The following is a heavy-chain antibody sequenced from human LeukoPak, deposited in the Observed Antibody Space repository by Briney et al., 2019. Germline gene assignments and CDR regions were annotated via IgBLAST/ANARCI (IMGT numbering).Heavy chain of an antibody. J-gene: IGHJ4*02. CDR1: GYTFTNYG. CDR3: ARTGGYCSGGSCYFRSFDY. CDR2: ISGYNGNT. D-gene: IGHD2-15*01. V-gene: IGHV1-18*01. Sequence: ASVKVSCKASGYTFTNYGISWVRQAPGQGLEWMGWISGYNGNTNYAQKLQGRVTMTTDTSTSTAYMELRSLRSDDTAVYYCARTGGYCSGGSCYFRSFDYWGQGTLVTVSS.